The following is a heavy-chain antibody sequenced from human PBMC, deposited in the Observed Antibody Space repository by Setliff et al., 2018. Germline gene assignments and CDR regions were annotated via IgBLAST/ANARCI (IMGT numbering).Heavy chain of an antibody. J-gene: IGHJ6*02. D-gene: IGHD6-19*01. V-gene: IGHV3-15*01. Sequence: GGSLRLSCSTSGFTFDDYAMHWVRQAPGKGLEWVGRIKRITDSGTTDHAAPVKGRFTVSRDDSISTLYLQMNSLKTEDTAVYYCTTSPISSGWHSNFDYNMDVWGQGTTVTVSS. CDR2: IKRITDSGTT. CDR3: TTSPISSGWHSNFDYNMDV. CDR1: GFTFDDYA.